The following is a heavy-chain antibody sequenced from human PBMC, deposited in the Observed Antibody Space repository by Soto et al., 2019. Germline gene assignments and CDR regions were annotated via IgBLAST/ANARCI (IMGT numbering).Heavy chain of an antibody. CDR2: IRSKANSYAT. D-gene: IGHD2-15*01. V-gene: IGHV3-73*01. Sequence: EVQLVESGGGLVQPGGSLKLSCAASGFTFSGSAMHWVRQASGKGLEWVGRIRSKANSYATAYAASVKGRFTISRDDSKNTAYLQMNSLKTEDTAVYYCTSHDSSGGSSPHDYWGQGTLVTVSS. CDR1: GFTFSGSA. J-gene: IGHJ4*02. CDR3: TSHDSSGGSSPHDY.